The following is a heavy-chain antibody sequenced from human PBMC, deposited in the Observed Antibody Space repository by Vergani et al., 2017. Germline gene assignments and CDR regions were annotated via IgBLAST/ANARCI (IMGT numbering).Heavy chain of an antibody. Sequence: EVQLVESGGGLVKPGGSLRLSCAASGFTFSNAWMSWVRQAPGKGLEWVGRIKSKIDGGTTDYAAPVKGRLTISRDYSKNTLYLQMNSLKTEDTAVYYCTTYSVGGXCFDYWGQGTLVTVS. J-gene: IGHJ4*02. V-gene: IGHV3-15*01. CDR2: IKSKIDGGTT. CDR3: TTYSVGGXCFDY. D-gene: IGHD2-15*01. CDR1: GFTFSNAW.